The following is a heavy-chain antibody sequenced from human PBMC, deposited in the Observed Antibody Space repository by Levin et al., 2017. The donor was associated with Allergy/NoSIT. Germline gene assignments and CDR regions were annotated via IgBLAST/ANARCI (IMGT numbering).Heavy chain of an antibody. CDR3: ARDKSGTYFSFED. CDR1: GASMNSHY. D-gene: IGHD1-26*01. CDR2: IYYNGKP. J-gene: IGHJ4*02. V-gene: IGHV4-59*11. Sequence: SQTLSLTCTVSGASMNSHYWSWIRQPPGKGLEWIGYIYYNGKPSYNPSLKSRVTISVDTSKNQFSLNMNSVTAADTALYYCARDKSGTYFSFEDWGQGTLVTVSS.